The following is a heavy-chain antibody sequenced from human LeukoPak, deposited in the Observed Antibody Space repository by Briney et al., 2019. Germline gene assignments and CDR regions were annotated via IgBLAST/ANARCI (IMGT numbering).Heavy chain of an antibody. CDR2: ISYDGSNK. J-gene: IGHJ4*02. CDR3: AREIEGFDY. V-gene: IGHV3-30-3*01. CDR1: EFTFSSYA. Sequence: GGSLRLSCAASEFTFSSYAMNWVRQAPGKGLEWVAVISYDGSNKYYADSVKGRFTISRDNSKNTLYLQMNSLRAEDTAVYYCAREIEGFDYWGQGTLVTVSS.